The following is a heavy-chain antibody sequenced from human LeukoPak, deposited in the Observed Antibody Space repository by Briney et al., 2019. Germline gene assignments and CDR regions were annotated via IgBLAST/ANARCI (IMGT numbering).Heavy chain of an antibody. CDR2: ITSSGSTI. V-gene: IGHV3-48*03. Sequence: GGSLTLSCAASGFTFRSYEMNWVRQPQGRGMEWGSYITSSGSTIYYGDSVKGRFTISRDNAKDSLYLQMNSLRAEDTAVYYCARDNDCSGGTCFDYWGQGTLVTVSS. CDR1: GFTFRSYE. CDR3: ARDNDCSGGTCFDY. J-gene: IGHJ4*02. D-gene: IGHD2-15*01.